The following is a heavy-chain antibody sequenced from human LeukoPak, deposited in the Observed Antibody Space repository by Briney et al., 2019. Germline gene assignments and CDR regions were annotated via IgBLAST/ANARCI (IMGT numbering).Heavy chain of an antibody. CDR2: IKQDGSEK. D-gene: IGHD3-10*01. V-gene: IGHV3-7*01. Sequence: PGGSLRLSCAASGFTFSSYWMSWVRQAPGRGLEWVANIKQDGSEKYYVDSVKGRFTISRDNSKNTLYLQMNSLRAEDTAVYYCASSGSYGMGGYWGQGTLVTVSS. J-gene: IGHJ4*02. CDR3: ASSGSYGMGGY. CDR1: GFTFSSYW.